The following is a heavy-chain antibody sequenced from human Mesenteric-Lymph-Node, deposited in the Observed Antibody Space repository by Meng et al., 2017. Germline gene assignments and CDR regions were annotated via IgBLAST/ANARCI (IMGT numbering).Heavy chain of an antibody. D-gene: IGHD5-24*01. V-gene: IGHV3-23*01. CDR3: AKPLLTSTINYYFDN. J-gene: IGHJ4*02. Sequence: GGSLRLSCVASGFTFTSRWMHWVRQVPGKGLEWLSSIIGSGGTTYYSDSVKGRFTISRDNSKNTLYLEMDSLRAEDTAVYYCAKPLLTSTINYYFDNWGQGTLVTVSS. CDR2: IIGSGGTT. CDR1: GFTFTSRW.